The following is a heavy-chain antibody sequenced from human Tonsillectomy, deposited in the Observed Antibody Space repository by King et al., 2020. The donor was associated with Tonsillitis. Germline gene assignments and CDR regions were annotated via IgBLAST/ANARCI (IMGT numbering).Heavy chain of an antibody. CDR3: ARWSSNTYADWFDP. CDR1: GFSLTNDRMG. D-gene: IGHD2-2*02. CDR2: IFSNDEK. Sequence: VTLKESGPVLVKPTETLTLTCTVSGFSLTNDRMGVSWIRQPPGKALEWLAHIFSNDEKSYSTSLKRRLTISKDTSHSQVVLTMTNMDPVDTATYYCARWSSNTYADWFDPWGQGTLVTVSS. J-gene: IGHJ5*02. V-gene: IGHV2-26*01.